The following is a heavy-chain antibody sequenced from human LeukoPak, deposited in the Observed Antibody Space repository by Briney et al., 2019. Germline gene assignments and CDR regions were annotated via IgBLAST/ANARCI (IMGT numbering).Heavy chain of an antibody. Sequence: PGGSLRLSCAASGFTFSSYGMHWVRQAPGKGLEWVAVISYDGSNKYYADSVKGRFTISRDNSKNTLYLQMNSLRAEDTAVYYCARMSRDFGSGSYLFDYWGQGTLVTVSS. J-gene: IGHJ4*02. V-gene: IGHV3-30*03. CDR3: ARMSRDFGSGSYLFDY. D-gene: IGHD3-10*01. CDR2: ISYDGSNK. CDR1: GFTFSSYG.